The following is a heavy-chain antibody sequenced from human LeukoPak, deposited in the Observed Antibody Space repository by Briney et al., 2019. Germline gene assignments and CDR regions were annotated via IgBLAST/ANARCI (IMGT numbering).Heavy chain of an antibody. D-gene: IGHD3-22*01. Sequence: SVKVSCKASGGTFSSYAISWARQAPGQGLEWMGGIIPIFGTANYAQKFQGRVTITADESASTAYMELSSLRSEDTAVYYCARDYSSGYSRAHDAFDIWGQGTMVTVSS. CDR2: IIPIFGTA. CDR1: GGTFSSYA. V-gene: IGHV1-69*01. CDR3: ARDYSSGYSRAHDAFDI. J-gene: IGHJ3*02.